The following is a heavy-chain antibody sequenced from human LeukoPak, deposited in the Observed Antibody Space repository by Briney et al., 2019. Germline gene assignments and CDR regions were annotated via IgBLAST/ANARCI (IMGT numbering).Heavy chain of an antibody. Sequence: GGSLRLSCEASGFTFSRYWMHWVRQAPGKGLEWVSGISGSGDNTYYSESVRGRFTISRDNSKNTVYLQMTSLSADDTALYYCAKTAMIKVIATSYPKGLNYWGQGALVTVSS. CDR2: ISGSGDNT. J-gene: IGHJ4*02. D-gene: IGHD2-21*01. CDR1: GFTFSRYW. V-gene: IGHV3-23*01. CDR3: AKTAMIKVIATSYPKGLNY.